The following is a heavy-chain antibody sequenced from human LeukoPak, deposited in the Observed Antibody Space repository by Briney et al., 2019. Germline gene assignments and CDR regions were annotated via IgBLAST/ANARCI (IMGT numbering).Heavy chain of an antibody. CDR1: GFTVSSNS. J-gene: IGHJ4*02. V-gene: IGHV3-53*01. CDR2: IYSAGNT. D-gene: IGHD3-10*01. Sequence: PGGSLRLSCTVSGFTVSSNSMSWVRQAPGKGLEWVSFIYSAGNTHYSDSVKGRFTISIDNSKNTLYLQMNSLRAEDTAVYYCAKGMVRGVILKGFDYWGQGTLVTVSS. CDR3: AKGMVRGVILKGFDY.